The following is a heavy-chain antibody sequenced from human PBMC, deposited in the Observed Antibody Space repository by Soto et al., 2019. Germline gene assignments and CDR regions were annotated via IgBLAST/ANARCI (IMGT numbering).Heavy chain of an antibody. CDR1: GYTFTSYG. D-gene: IGHD2-2*01. CDR3: ARDVVVVPAAYPEYDGMDV. J-gene: IGHJ6*02. Sequence: QVRLVQSGAEVKKPGASVKVSCKASGYTFTSYGISWVRQAPGQGLEWMGWISAYNGNTNYAQKLQGRVTMTTDTSTSTAYMELRSLRSDDTAVYYCARDVVVVPAAYPEYDGMDVWGQGTTVTVSS. V-gene: IGHV1-18*01. CDR2: ISAYNGNT.